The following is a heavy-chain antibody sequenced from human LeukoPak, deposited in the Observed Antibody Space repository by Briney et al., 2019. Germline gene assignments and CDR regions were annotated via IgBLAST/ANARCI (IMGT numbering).Heavy chain of an antibody. Sequence: SETLSLTCDVSGGSISSSKYFWGWIRQPPGKGLEWIGSIYYSGSTYYNPSLESRVTISVDTSKNQFSLKLSSVTAADTAVYYCARESRPDYDFWSGYPVWFDPWGQGTLVTVSS. CDR2: IYYSGST. CDR3: ARESRPDYDFWSGYPVWFDP. J-gene: IGHJ5*02. V-gene: IGHV4-39*07. D-gene: IGHD3-3*01. CDR1: GGSISSSKYF.